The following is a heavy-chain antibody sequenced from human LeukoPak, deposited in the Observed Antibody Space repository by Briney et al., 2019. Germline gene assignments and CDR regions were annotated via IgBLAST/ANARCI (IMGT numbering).Heavy chain of an antibody. CDR3: GREGNYYDIDV. Sequence: PGGSLRLSCAASGFTVSSNYMSWVRQAPGKGMEWVSVIFSGGTTYYADSVKGRFTISRDNSKNTLYLQMKSLRAEDTAADYCGREGNYYDIDVWGQRTTVTVSS. J-gene: IGHJ6*02. V-gene: IGHV3-53*01. CDR2: IFSGGTT. CDR1: GFTVSSNY.